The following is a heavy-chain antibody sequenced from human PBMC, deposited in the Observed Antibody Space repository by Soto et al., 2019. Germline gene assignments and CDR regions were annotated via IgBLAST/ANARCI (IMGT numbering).Heavy chain of an antibody. CDR3: ARDPDGLRLFYYSGMDV. CDR1: EFTFSSYA. Sequence: GGSLRLSCAASEFTFSSYAMSWVRQAPGKGLEWVADISGSGGTTNYADPVKGRFTISRNNFKNTLYLEMSSLRADDTAVYYCARDPDGLRLFYYSGMDVWGQGTTVTVSS. J-gene: IGHJ6*02. V-gene: IGHV3-23*01. D-gene: IGHD3-10*01. CDR2: ISGSGGTT.